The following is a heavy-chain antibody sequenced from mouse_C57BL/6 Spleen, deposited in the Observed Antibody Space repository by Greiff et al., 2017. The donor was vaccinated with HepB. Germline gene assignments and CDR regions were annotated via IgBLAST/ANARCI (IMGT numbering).Heavy chain of an antibody. Sequence: EVQLQQSGTVLARPGASVKMSCKTSGYTFTSYWMHWVKQRPGQGLEWIGAIYPGNSDTSYNQKFKGKAKLTAVTSASTAYMELSSLTNEDSAVYYCTSLDSSGYRRDFDYWGQGTTLTVSS. D-gene: IGHD3-2*02. CDR3: TSLDSSGYRRDFDY. J-gene: IGHJ2*01. CDR1: GYTFTSYW. V-gene: IGHV1-5*01. CDR2: IYPGNSDT.